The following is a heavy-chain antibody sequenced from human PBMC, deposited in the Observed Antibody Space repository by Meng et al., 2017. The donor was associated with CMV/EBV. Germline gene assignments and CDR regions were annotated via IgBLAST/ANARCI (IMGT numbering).Heavy chain of an antibody. Sequence: SQTLSLTCAISGDSVSSNSAAWNWIRQSPSRGLEWLGRTYYRSKWYNDYAVSVKSRITINPDTSKNQFSLKLSSVTAADTAVYYCARDPHFTIFGVVPYYYYGMDVWGQGTTVTVSS. CDR2: TYYRSKWYN. CDR3: ARDPHFTIFGVVPYYYYGMDV. V-gene: IGHV6-1*01. D-gene: IGHD3-3*01. CDR1: GDSVSSNSAA. J-gene: IGHJ6*02.